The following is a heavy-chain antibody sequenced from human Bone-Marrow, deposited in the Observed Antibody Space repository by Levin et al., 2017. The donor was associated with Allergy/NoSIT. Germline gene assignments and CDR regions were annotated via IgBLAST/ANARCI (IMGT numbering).Heavy chain of an antibody. Sequence: PGGSLRLSCAASGFTFSSYSMNWVRQAPGKGLEWVSSISSSSSYIYYADSVKGRFTISRDNAKNSLYLQMNSLRAEDTAVYYCARVGRDSSSTLLDYYYGMDVWGQGTTVTVSS. CDR1: GFTFSSYS. CDR2: ISSSSSYI. CDR3: ARVGRDSSSTLLDYYYGMDV. D-gene: IGHD6-13*01. V-gene: IGHV3-21*01. J-gene: IGHJ6*02.